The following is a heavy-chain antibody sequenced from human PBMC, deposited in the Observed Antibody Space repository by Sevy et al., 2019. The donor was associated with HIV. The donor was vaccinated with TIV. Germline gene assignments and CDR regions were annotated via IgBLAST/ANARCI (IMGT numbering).Heavy chain of an antibody. CDR2: ISYDGSNK. CDR1: GFTFSSYG. Sequence: GGSLRLSCAASGFTFSSYGMHWVRQAPGKGLEWVAVISYDGSNKYYADSVKGRFTISRDNSKNTLSLQMNSLRAEDTAVYYCVKDQGGYSYGLPGYYYYGMDVWGQGTTVTVSS. V-gene: IGHV3-30*18. D-gene: IGHD5-18*01. J-gene: IGHJ6*02. CDR3: VKDQGGYSYGLPGYYYYGMDV.